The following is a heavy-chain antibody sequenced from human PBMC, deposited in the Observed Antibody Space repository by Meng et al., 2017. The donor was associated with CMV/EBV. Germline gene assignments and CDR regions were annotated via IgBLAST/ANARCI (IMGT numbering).Heavy chain of an antibody. CDR1: GYTFTSYD. Sequence: ASVKVSCKASGYTFTSYDINWVRQATGQGLEWMGWMNPNSGNTDYAQKFQGRVTMTRNTSISTAYMELSSLRSEDTAVYYCARDIRYPGTDDAFDIWGQGTMVTVSS. D-gene: IGHD3-9*01. V-gene: IGHV1-8*01. CDR3: ARDIRYPGTDDAFDI. CDR2: MNPNSGNT. J-gene: IGHJ3*02.